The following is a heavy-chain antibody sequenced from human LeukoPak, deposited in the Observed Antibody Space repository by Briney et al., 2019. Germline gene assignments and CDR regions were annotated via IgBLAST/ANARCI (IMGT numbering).Heavy chain of an antibody. Sequence: SETLSLTCAVSGGSISSGTYYWSWIRQPAGKGLEWIGRIYASGSTNYNPSLKNRVTISIDTSKNQFSLKLSSVTAADTAVYYCARDQYYYDSSGYPYDAFDIWGQGTMVTASS. V-gene: IGHV4-61*02. CDR2: IYASGST. CDR1: GGSISSGTYY. J-gene: IGHJ3*02. CDR3: ARDQYYYDSSGYPYDAFDI. D-gene: IGHD3-22*01.